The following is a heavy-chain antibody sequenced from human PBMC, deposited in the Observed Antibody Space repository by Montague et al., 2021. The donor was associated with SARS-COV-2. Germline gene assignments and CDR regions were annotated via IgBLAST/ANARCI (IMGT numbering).Heavy chain of an antibody. V-gene: IGHV4-30-4*08. J-gene: IGHJ6*02. Sequence: TRSLTCTVSGGSISSGNYYWSWIRQPPGKGLEWIGYIYYSGSTFYNPSLKSRVTISVDTSKNQFSLKLSSVTAADTAVYYCARSCCGGDCPTFYDGMDDWGQGTTVTVSS. CDR2: IYYSGST. D-gene: IGHD2-21*02. CDR1: GGSISSGNYY. CDR3: ARSCCGGDCPTFYDGMDD.